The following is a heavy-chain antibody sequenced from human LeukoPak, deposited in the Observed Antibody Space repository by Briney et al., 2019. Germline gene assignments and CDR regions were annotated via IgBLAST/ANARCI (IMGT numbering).Heavy chain of an antibody. CDR2: IYYFGST. J-gene: IGHJ4*02. CDR3: ARGGYCGGDCYFYY. D-gene: IGHD2-21*02. V-gene: IGHV4-34*01. CDR1: GGSFSGYY. Sequence: SKTLSLTCAVYGGSFSGYYWGWIRQPPGKGLEWIGTIYYFGSTYYNPSLKSRVTISVDTSKKQFSLKLSSVTAADTAVYYCARGGYCGGDCYFYYWGQGTLVTVSS.